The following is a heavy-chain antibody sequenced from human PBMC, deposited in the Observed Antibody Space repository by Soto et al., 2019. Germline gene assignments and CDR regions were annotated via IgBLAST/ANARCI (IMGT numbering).Heavy chain of an antibody. J-gene: IGHJ4*02. CDR3: ARRRYDMLTGYFHAPFDY. CDR2: INHSGST. Sequence: SETLSLTCTVSGGSISGYYWSWIRQPPGKGLEWIGEINHSGSTYYNPSLMSRVTVSVDTSKNQFSLKLSSVTAADTAVYYCARRRYDMLTGYFHAPFDYWGQGALVTVSS. V-gene: IGHV4-34*01. CDR1: GGSISGYY. D-gene: IGHD3-9*01.